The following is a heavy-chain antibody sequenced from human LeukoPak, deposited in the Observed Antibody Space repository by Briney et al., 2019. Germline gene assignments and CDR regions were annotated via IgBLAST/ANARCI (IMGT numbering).Heavy chain of an antibody. CDR3: ARVVGDYKRYYYMDV. J-gene: IGHJ6*03. CDR2: ISAYNGNT. D-gene: IGHD1-26*01. CDR1: GYTFTSYG. V-gene: IGHV1-18*01. Sequence: ASVKVSCKASGYTFTSYGISWVRQAPGQGLEWMGWISAYNGNTNYAQKLQGRVTMTTDTSTSTAYMELRSLRSDDTAVYYCARVVGDYKRYYYMDVWGKGTTVTVSS.